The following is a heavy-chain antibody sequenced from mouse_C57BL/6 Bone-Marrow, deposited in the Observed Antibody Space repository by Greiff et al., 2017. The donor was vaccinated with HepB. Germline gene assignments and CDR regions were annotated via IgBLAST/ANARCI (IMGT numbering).Heavy chain of an antibody. J-gene: IGHJ3*01. CDR3: TEHNRRLYRFAY. CDR2: ISSGSSYT. D-gene: IGHD2-12*01. Sequence: EVKLVESGGDLVKPGGSLKLSCAASGFTFSSYGMSWVLQTPDKRLEWVATISSGSSYTYYPDSVKGRFTISRDNAKNTLYLKMSSLKSEDTAMYYCTEHNRRLYRFAYWGQGTLVTVSA. CDR1: GFTFSSYG. V-gene: IGHV5-6*01.